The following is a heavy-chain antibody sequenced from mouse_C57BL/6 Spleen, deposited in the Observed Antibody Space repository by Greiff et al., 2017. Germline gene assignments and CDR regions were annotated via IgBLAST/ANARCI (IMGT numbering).Heavy chain of an antibody. CDR2: IYPRSGNT. CDR3: ARSRLLRNYAMDY. J-gene: IGHJ4*01. CDR1: GYTFTSYG. Sequence: VQLQQSGAELARPGASVKLSCKASGYTFTSYGISWVKQRTGQGLEWIGEIYPRSGNTYYNEKFKGKATLTADKSSSTAYMELRSLTSEDSAVYYCARSRLLRNYAMDYWGQGTSVTVSS. V-gene: IGHV1-81*01. D-gene: IGHD1-1*01.